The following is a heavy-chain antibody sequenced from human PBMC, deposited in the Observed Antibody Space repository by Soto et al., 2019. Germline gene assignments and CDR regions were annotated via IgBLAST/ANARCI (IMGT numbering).Heavy chain of an antibody. CDR1: GYTFTSHA. J-gene: IGHJ4*02. Sequence: ASVKVSCKASGYTFTSHAMHWVRQAPGQRLEWMGWINAGNGNTKYSQKFQGRVTITRDTSASTAYMELSSLRSEDTAVYYCARSIVVVTALYYWGQGTLVTVSS. CDR2: INAGNGNT. D-gene: IGHD2-21*02. V-gene: IGHV1-3*01. CDR3: ARSIVVVTALYY.